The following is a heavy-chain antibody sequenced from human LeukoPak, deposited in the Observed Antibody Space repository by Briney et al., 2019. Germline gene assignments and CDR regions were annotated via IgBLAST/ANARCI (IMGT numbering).Heavy chain of an antibody. J-gene: IGHJ6*02. D-gene: IGHD3-10*01. CDR3: AKDLITTSHDGMDV. Sequence: GGSLRLSCAASGFTFSSYGMHWVRQAPGKGLKWVAIISYDGNNQYYADSVKGRFTISRDNSKNTLYLQMSSLRADDTAVYYCAKDLITTSHDGMDVWGQGTTVTVSS. CDR1: GFTFSSYG. CDR2: ISYDGNNQ. V-gene: IGHV3-30*18.